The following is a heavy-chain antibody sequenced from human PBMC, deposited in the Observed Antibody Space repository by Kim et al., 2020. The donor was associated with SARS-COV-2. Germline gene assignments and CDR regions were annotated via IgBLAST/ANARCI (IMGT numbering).Heavy chain of an antibody. CDR2: IYSGGST. CDR1: GFTVSSNY. D-gene: IGHD3-3*01. CDR3: ARDSLRSGSTEGFSL. V-gene: IGHV3-53*04. Sequence: GGSLRLSCAASGFTVSSNYMSWVRQAPGKGLEWVSVIYSGGSTYYADSVKGRFTISRHNSKNTLYLQMNSLRAEDTAVYYCARDSLRSGSTEGFSLWGQGTLVTVSS. J-gene: IGHJ4*02.